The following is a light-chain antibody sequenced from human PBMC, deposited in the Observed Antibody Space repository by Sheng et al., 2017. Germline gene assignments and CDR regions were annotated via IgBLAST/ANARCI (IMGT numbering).Light chain of an antibody. J-gene: IGLJ1*01. CDR2: DLD. CDR3: CSYAGTSTPYV. CDR1: SNDAGTYNL. V-gene: IGLV2-23*02. Sequence: QSALTQPASVSGSPGQSITISCTGTSNDAGTYNLVSWYQHHPGKAPKLIIYDLDRRPSGVSNRFSGSKSGTTASLTISGLQADDEADYFCCSYAGTSTPYVFGDGTKVTVL.